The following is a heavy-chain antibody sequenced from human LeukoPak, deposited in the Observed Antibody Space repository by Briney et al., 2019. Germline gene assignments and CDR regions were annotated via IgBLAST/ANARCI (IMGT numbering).Heavy chain of an antibody. D-gene: IGHD3-22*01. Sequence: PSETLSLTCTVSGGSISSSSYYWGWLRQPPGKGLEWIGSIYYSGSTYYNPSLKSRVTISVDTSKNQFSLKLSSVTAADTAVYYCARALNYYDSSGLLPRGYYFDYWGQGTLVTVSS. CDR1: GGSISSSSYY. CDR3: ARALNYYDSSGLLPRGYYFDY. V-gene: IGHV4-39*01. J-gene: IGHJ4*02. CDR2: IYYSGST.